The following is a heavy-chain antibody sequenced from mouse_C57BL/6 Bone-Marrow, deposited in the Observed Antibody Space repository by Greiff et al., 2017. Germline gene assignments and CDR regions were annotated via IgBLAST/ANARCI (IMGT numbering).Heavy chain of an antibody. J-gene: IGHJ4*01. CDR3: ARSGSDYDYDGYAMDY. CDR1: GYTFTSYW. CDR2: INPSNGGT. Sequence: QVQLQQPGTELVKPGASVKLSCKASGYTFTSYWMHWVKQRPGQGLEWIGNINPSNGGTNYNEKFKSKATLTVDKSSSTAYMQLSSLTSEDSAVYYCARSGSDYDYDGYAMDYWGQGTSVTVSS. V-gene: IGHV1-53*01. D-gene: IGHD2-4*01.